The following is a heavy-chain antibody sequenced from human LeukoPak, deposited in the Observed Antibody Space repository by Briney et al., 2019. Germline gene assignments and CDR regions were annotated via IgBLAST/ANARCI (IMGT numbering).Heavy chain of an antibody. CDR2: IYMSGST. CDR1: GGSIRTYY. Sequence: PSETLSLTCAVSGGSIRTYYWNWIRQSAGKGLEWIGRIYMSGSTNYNPSLRSRVSMSVDTSKNQFSLKVSSVTAADTAVYYCARDPPVRGVIITRDDYWGQGTLVTVSS. CDR3: ARDPPVRGVIITRDDY. J-gene: IGHJ4*02. D-gene: IGHD3-10*01. V-gene: IGHV4-4*07.